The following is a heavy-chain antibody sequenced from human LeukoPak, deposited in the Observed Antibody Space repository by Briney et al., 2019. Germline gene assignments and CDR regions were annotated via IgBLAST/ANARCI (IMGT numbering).Heavy chain of an antibody. D-gene: IGHD5-18*01. CDR2: IKQDGSEK. CDR1: GFTFSSYG. V-gene: IGHV3-7*01. CDR3: ARDLRYSYGFFDY. Sequence: GGSLRLSCAASGFTFSSYGMHWVRQAPGKGLEWVANIKQDGSEKYYVDSVKGRFTISRDNAKNSLYLQMNSLRAEDTAVYYCARDLRYSYGFFDYWGQGTLVTVSS. J-gene: IGHJ4*02.